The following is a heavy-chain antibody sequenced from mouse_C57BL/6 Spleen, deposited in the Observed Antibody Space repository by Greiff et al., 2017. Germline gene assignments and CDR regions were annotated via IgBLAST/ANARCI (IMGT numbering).Heavy chain of an antibody. Sequence: VMLVESGPGLVQPSPSLSITCTVSGFSFTSYGVHWVRQSPGKGLEWLGVIWSGGNTDYNAALIPRLSTSKDNSKRQVFFIMNRLHADDTAIYCCAEEWLAMDYWGQGTSVTVSS. CDR2: IWSGGNT. CDR1: GFSFTSYG. V-gene: IGHV2-2*01. D-gene: IGHD2-2*01. J-gene: IGHJ4*01. CDR3: AEEWLAMDY.